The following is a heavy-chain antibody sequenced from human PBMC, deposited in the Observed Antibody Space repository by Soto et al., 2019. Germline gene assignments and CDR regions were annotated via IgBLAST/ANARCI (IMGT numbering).Heavy chain of an antibody. CDR1: GYTFTGHY. D-gene: IGHD5-12*01. Sequence: GASVKVSCKASGYTFTGHYIHWVRQAPEQGPEWMGEIGPESGATRYAQKFQSRITMTRDMSITTVDMELNNLSPDDTAVYYCGRGRSGQIVVFYWGQGTPVTVSS. J-gene: IGHJ4*02. CDR3: GRGRSGQIVVFY. CDR2: IGPESGAT. V-gene: IGHV1-2*02.